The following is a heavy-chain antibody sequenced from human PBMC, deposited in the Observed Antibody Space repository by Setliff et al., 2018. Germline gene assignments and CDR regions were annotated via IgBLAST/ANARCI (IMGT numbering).Heavy chain of an antibody. V-gene: IGHV3-21*01. Sequence: GGSLRLSCEGSGFSFSSHPMHWVRQAPGKGLEWVSSISSRSSNIYYADSVKGRFTISRDNSKNILYLQMNSLRVEDTAVYYCARLSIKSGGGPYYNYYYMDVWGKGTTVTVS. CDR3: ARLSIKSGGGPYYNYYYMDV. CDR1: GFSFSSHP. CDR2: ISSRSSNI. J-gene: IGHJ6*03. D-gene: IGHD3-16*01.